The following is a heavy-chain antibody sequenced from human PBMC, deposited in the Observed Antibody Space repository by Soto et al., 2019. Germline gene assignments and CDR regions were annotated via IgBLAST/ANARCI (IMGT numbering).Heavy chain of an antibody. CDR3: AKPKYCSGGSCYLSYFDY. D-gene: IGHD2-15*01. J-gene: IGHJ4*02. CDR2: ISYDGSNK. Sequence: GGSLRLSCAASGFTFSSYGMHWVRQAPGKWLEWVAVISYDGSNKYYADSVKGRFTISRDNSKNTLYLQMNSLRAEDTAVYYCAKPKYCSGGSCYLSYFDYWGQGXLVTVYS. V-gene: IGHV3-30*18. CDR1: GFTFSSYG.